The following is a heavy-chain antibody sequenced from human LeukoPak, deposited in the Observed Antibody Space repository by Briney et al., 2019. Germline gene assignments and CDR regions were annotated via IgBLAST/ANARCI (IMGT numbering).Heavy chain of an antibody. CDR2: ISPSGGT. CDR1: GFTFSNYG. V-gene: IGHV3-23*01. Sequence: PGGSLRLSCAASGFTFSNYGMSWVRQAPGKGLEWVSAISPSGGTYYADSVKGRFTISRDNSKNTLYLRLNSLRAEDTALYYCATRCDSGWGQGTLAIVSS. CDR3: ATRCDSG. D-gene: IGHD5-12*01. J-gene: IGHJ4*02.